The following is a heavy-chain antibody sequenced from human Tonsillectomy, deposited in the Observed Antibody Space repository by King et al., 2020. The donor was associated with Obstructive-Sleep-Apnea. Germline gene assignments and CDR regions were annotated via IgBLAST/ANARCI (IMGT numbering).Heavy chain of an antibody. V-gene: IGHV4-59*11. CDR1: GGSITSHH. D-gene: IGHD3-16*01. CDR3: AREGGGGVDY. Sequence: QLQESGPGLVKPSETLSLTCTVSGGSITSHHWSWIRQPPVEGLECIGYIHYSWGADYSPSLKSRVSMSADTSKNHLALKLTSVTVADTAVYYCAREGGGGVDYWGQGILVTVSS. CDR2: IHYSWGA. J-gene: IGHJ4*02.